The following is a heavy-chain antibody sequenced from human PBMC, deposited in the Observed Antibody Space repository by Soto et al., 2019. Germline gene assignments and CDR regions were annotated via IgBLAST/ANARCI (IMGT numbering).Heavy chain of an antibody. CDR2: IYYSGST. J-gene: IGHJ4*02. Sequence: SETLSLTCTVSGGSISSGGYYWSWIRQHPGKGLEWIGYIYYSGSTYYNPSLKSRVTISVDTSKNQFSLKLSSVTAADTAVYYCARALLPMLRFEYWGQGTLVTVSS. V-gene: IGHV4-31*03. D-gene: IGHD3-22*01. CDR3: ARALLPMLRFEY. CDR1: GGSISSGGYY.